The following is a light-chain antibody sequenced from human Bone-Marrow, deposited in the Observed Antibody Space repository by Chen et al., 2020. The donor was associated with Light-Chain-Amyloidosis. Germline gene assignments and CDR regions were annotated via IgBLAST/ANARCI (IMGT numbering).Light chain of an antibody. J-gene: IGKJ1*01. CDR2: DAS. CDR3: QQYNKWPGT. V-gene: IGKV3-15*01. CDR1: QTVITN. Sequence: ETVMTQSPATLSVSPGDRATLSCRASQTVITNLAWYQQKPGQAPRLLIVDASTRATGLPARFSGSGSGTEFTLTISTLQSDDLAVYFCQQYNKWPGTFGQGTKVEIK.